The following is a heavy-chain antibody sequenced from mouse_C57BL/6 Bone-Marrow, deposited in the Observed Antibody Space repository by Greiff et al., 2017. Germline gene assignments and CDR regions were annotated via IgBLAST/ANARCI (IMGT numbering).Heavy chain of an antibody. J-gene: IGHJ4*01. CDR1: GYTFTSYW. D-gene: IGHD2-4*01. V-gene: IGHV1-52*01. Sequence: VQLQQPGAELVRPGSSVKLSCKASGYTFTSYWMHWVKQRPIQGLEWIGNIDPSDSETHYNQKFKDKATLTVDKSSSTAYMQLSSLTSEDSAVYYCARIYYDYDGYAMDYWGQGTSVTVSS. CDR3: ARIYYDYDGYAMDY. CDR2: IDPSDSET.